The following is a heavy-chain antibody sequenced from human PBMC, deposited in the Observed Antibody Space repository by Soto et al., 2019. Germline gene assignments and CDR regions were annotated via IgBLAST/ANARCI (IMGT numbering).Heavy chain of an antibody. CDR1: GYSFTSYW. J-gene: IGHJ6*02. CDR2: IYPGDSDT. CDR3: ARHVRIDGGGFSDYYYGMDV. V-gene: IGHV5-51*01. D-gene: IGHD3-16*01. Sequence: PGESLKISCKGSGYSFTSYWIGWVRQMPGKGLEWMGIIYPGDSDTRYSPSFQGQVTISADKSISTAYLQWSSLKASDTAMYYCARHVRIDGGGFSDYYYGMDVWGQGTTVTVSS.